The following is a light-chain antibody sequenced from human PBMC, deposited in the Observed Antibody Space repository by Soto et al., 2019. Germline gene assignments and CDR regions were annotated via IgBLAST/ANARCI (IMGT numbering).Light chain of an antibody. Sequence: DIQMTPSPSSLSASVGDRITITCRASQAISNSLAWYQQKAGKVPKLLIYAASTLQSGVPSRFSGSGSGTDFTLTISSLQPEDVATYYCQKYHSAPWTFGQGTKVEIK. J-gene: IGKJ1*01. CDR2: AAS. CDR1: QAISNS. CDR3: QKYHSAPWT. V-gene: IGKV1-27*01.